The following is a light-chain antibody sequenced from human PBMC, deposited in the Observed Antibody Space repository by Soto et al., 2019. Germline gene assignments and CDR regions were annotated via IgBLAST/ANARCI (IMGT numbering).Light chain of an antibody. CDR3: QQYVSSPPT. CDR2: DAS. V-gene: IGKV3-20*01. CDR1: QSISSSY. Sequence: EIVLTQSPGTLSLSPGERAXLSCRASQSISSSYLAWYQQKPGQAPRLLIYDASSRATGIPDRFSGSGSGTDFTLTISRLEPEDFAVYYCQQYVSSPPTFGQGTKVDIK. J-gene: IGKJ1*01.